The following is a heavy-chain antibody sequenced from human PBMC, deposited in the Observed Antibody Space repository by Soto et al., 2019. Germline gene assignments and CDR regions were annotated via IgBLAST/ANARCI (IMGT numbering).Heavy chain of an antibody. CDR2: IYSGGST. CDR3: ARDCSGGSCYSNGMDV. V-gene: IGHV3-53*01. Sequence: GGSLRLSCAASGFTVSSNYMSWVRQAPGKGLEWVSVIYSGGSTYYADSVKGRFTISRDNSKNTLYLQMNSLRAEDTAVYYCARDCSGGSCYSNGMDVWGQGTTVTVSS. CDR1: GFTVSSNY. J-gene: IGHJ6*02. D-gene: IGHD2-15*01.